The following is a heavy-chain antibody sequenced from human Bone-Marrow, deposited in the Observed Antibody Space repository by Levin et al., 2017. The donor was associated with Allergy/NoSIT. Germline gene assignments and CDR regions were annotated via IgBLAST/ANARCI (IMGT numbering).Heavy chain of an antibody. CDR2: ISGSGYAT. V-gene: IGHV3-23*01. J-gene: IGHJ5*02. CDR1: GLSLSSNA. Sequence: GESLKISCAVSGLSLSSNAMSWVRQAPGKGLEWVSGISGSGYATYYADSVKGRFTISRDTSKNTLFLQMEGLRAEDTAVYYCAIDHSGYYGPWGQGTLVSVSS. D-gene: IGHD3-22*01. CDR3: AIDHSGYYGP.